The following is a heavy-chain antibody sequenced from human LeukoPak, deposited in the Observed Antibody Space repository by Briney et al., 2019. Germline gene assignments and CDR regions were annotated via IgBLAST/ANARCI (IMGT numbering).Heavy chain of an antibody. D-gene: IGHD5-24*01. CDR2: INPSGGST. V-gene: IGHV1-46*01. Sequence: GASVKVSCKASGYTFTSYYMHWVRQAPGQGLEWMGIINPSGGSTSYAQKFQGRVTMTRDMSTSTVYMELSSLRSEGTAVYYCARGGPKRSPGSSSDYWGQGTLVTVSS. CDR3: ARGGPKRSPGSSSDY. CDR1: GYTFTSYY. J-gene: IGHJ4*02.